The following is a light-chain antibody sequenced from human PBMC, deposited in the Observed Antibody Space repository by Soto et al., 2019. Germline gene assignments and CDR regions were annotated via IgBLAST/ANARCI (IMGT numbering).Light chain of an antibody. CDR3: AAWDDSLNTPV. Sequence: QSVLTQPPSASGTPGQRVTISCSGSSSNIGDNPVTWYQQFPGAAPKLLIYSDDQRPSGVPDRVSGSRSGTSASLAISGLQSEDEADYYCAAWDDSLNTPVFGGGTKLTVL. CDR1: SSNIGDNP. V-gene: IGLV1-44*01. J-gene: IGLJ3*02. CDR2: SDD.